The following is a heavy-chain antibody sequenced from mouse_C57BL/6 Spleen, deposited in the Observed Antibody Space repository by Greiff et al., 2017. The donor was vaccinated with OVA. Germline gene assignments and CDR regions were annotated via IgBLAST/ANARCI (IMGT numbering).Heavy chain of an antibody. CDR3: ARYYYGSSAWFAY. D-gene: IGHD1-1*01. J-gene: IGHJ3*01. Sequence: VQLQQSGPVLVKPGASVKMSCKASGYTFTDYYMNWVKQSHGKSLEWIGVINPYNGGTSYNQKFKGKATLTVDKSSSTAYMELNSLTSEDSAVYSCARYYYGSSAWFAYWGQGTLVTVSA. V-gene: IGHV1-19*01. CDR2: INPYNGGT. CDR1: GYTFTDYY.